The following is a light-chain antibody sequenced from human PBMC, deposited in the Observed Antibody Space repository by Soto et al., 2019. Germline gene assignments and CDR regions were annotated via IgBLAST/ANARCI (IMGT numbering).Light chain of an antibody. CDR2: DAF. CDR1: QNVKTR. J-gene: IGKJ4*01. V-gene: IGKV3-15*01. CDR3: QQYDEWALT. Sequence: EKVMTQSPATLSVSPGERATLSCRASQNVKTRLAWYQQKPGQAPRLLIYDAFTRATGIPARFSGSASGTEFTLTISSLLSEDFAVYYCQQYDEWALTFGGGTKVDIK.